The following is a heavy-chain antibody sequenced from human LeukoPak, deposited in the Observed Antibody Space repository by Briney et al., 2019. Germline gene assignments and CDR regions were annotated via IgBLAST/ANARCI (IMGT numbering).Heavy chain of an antibody. V-gene: IGHV4-34*01. CDR1: VRSFTGYY. CDR3: ARGRREKLDF. J-gene: IGHJ4*02. Sequence: SETLSLTCSLSVRSFTGYYWTWIRQTPGKGLEWSGENNNSRAITYNPSPNSRVTISVDASKNQFSLKLNSVPAADTAVYYCARGRREKLDFCGQGTLVTVSS. CDR2: NNNSRAI.